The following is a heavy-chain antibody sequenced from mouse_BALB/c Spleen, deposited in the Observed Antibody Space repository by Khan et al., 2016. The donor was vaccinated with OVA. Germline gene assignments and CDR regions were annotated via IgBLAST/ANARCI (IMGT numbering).Heavy chain of an antibody. Sequence: QMQLEESGAELMKPGASVKISCKATGYTFSSYWIEWVKQRPGHGLEWIGEILPGSGSTNYNEKFKGKATFTADASSNTAYMQLSSLTSEDSDVYYCARKGIYFYGSSYDYAMDYWGQGTSVTVSS. CDR3: ARKGIYFYGSSYDYAMDY. V-gene: IGHV1-9*01. CDR2: ILPGSGST. CDR1: GYTFSSYW. D-gene: IGHD1-1*01. J-gene: IGHJ4*01.